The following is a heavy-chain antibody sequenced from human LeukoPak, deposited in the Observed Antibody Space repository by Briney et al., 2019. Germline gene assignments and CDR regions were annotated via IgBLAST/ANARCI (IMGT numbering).Heavy chain of an antibody. CDR3: AKALRFLEWTFDY. V-gene: IGHV3-23*01. Sequence: GGSLRLSCAASGFTFSSYAMSWVRQAPGKGLEWVSAISGSGGSTYYADSVKGWFTISRDNSKNTLYLQMNRPRAEDTAVYYCAKALRFLEWTFDYWGQGTLVTVSS. J-gene: IGHJ4*02. CDR2: ISGSGGST. D-gene: IGHD3-3*01. CDR1: GFTFSSYA.